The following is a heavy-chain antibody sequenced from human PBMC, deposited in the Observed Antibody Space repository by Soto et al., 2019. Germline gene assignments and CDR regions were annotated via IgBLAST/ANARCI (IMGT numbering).Heavy chain of an antibody. CDR1: GFTFSSYG. J-gene: IGHJ6*02. CDR2: IWYDGSNK. Sequence: QVQLVESGGGVVQPGRSLRLSCAASGFTFSSYGMHWVRQAPGKGLEWVAVIWYDGSNKYYADSVKGRFTISRDNSKNTLYLQMNRLRAEDTAVYYCARDPLYYDILTGYPDETDNYYYGMDVWGQGTTVTVSS. CDR3: ARDPLYYDILTGYPDETDNYYYGMDV. V-gene: IGHV3-33*01. D-gene: IGHD3-9*01.